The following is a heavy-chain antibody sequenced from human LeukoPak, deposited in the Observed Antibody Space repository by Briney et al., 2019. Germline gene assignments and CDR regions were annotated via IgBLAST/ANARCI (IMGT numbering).Heavy chain of an antibody. J-gene: IGHJ4*02. CDR2: IGTAGDT. CDR1: GFTFSSYD. V-gene: IGHV3-13*03. Sequence: GGSLRLSCAACGFTFSSYDMHWVRQATGKGLEWVSAIGTAGDTYYPGSVKGQFTISRENAKNSLYLQMNSLRAEDTAVYYCAKAVHNWNYLYFGYWGQGTLVTVSS. D-gene: IGHD1-7*01. CDR3: AKAVHNWNYLYFGY.